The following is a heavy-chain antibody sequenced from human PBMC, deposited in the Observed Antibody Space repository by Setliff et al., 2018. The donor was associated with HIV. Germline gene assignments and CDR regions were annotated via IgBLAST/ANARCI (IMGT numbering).Heavy chain of an antibody. CDR1: GGSISSDAYY. J-gene: IGHJ4*02. Sequence: SETLSLTCTVSGGSISSDAYYRGWIRQPPGKGLEWIGTIYYTGSTYYNPSLKSRVTISIDTSKNQFSLKLNSVTAADTAMYYCARDGGSSGWYFVLGYSDYWGPGTLVTVSS. V-gene: IGHV4-39*02. D-gene: IGHD6-19*01. CDR2: IYYTGST. CDR3: ARDGGSSGWYFVLGYSDY.